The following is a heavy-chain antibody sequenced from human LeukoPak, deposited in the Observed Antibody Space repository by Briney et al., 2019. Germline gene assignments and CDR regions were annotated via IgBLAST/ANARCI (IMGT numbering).Heavy chain of an antibody. V-gene: IGHV3-74*01. CDR3: ARAWGDYGDYSSPYWYFDL. CDR2: INSDGSST. Sequence: PGGSLRLSCAASGFTFSTYSMTWVRQAPGKGLVWVSRINSDGSSTSYADSVKGRFTISRDNAKNTLYLQMNSLRAEDTAVYYCARAWGDYGDYSSPYWYFDLWGRGTLVTVSS. D-gene: IGHD4-17*01. J-gene: IGHJ2*01. CDR1: GFTFSTYS.